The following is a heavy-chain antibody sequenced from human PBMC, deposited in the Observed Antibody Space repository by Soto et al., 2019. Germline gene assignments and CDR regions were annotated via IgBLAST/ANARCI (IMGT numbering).Heavy chain of an antibody. V-gene: IGHV3-53*01. CDR2: IYTGGRT. J-gene: IGHJ3*02. Sequence: GGSLRLSCAASWFIVSNNYMNWVRHAPGKGLEWVSVIYTGGRTSYGDSVKGRFTISRDSSKNTLYLQMNGLRVEDTAVYYCARGGYGGNSSPAADCFDIWGRGTMVTVSS. CDR1: WFIVSNNY. CDR3: ARGGYGGNSSPAADCFDI. D-gene: IGHD4-17*01.